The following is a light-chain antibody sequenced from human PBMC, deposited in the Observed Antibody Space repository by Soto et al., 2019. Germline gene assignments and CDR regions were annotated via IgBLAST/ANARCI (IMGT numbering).Light chain of an antibody. CDR2: EVS. V-gene: IGLV2-14*01. CDR1: SSDVGGYNY. CDR3: SSYTSSSTLVV. Sequence: QLVLTQPASVSGSPGQSITISCTGTSSDVGGYNYVSWYQQHPGKAPKLMIYEVSNRPSGVSNRFSGSKSGNTASLTISGLQAEDEADHYCSSYTSSSTLVVFGGVTKVTVL. J-gene: IGLJ2*01.